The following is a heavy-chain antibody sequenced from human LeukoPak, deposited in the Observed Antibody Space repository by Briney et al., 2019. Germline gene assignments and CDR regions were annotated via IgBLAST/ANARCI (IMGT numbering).Heavy chain of an antibody. CDR2: IYYSGST. Sequence: SETLSLTCTVSGGSISSSSYYWGWIRQPPGKGLEWIGSIYYSGSTYFNPSLKSRVTISVDTSKNQFSLKLSSVTAADTAVYYCARATGIAAAGIIDAFEIWGQGTMVTVSS. CDR3: ARATGIAAAGIIDAFEI. D-gene: IGHD6-13*01. J-gene: IGHJ3*02. V-gene: IGHV4-39*07. CDR1: GGSISSSSYY.